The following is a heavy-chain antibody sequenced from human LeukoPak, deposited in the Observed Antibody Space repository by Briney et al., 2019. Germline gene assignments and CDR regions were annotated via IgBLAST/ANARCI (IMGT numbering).Heavy chain of an antibody. Sequence: GGSLRLSCAASGFTVSSNYMSWVRQAPGKGLEWVSVIYSGGSTDYADSVKGRFTISRDNSKNTLYLQMNSLRAEDTVVYYCAREGYSGYPGYYYYGMDVWGQGTTVTVSS. V-gene: IGHV3-53*01. CDR1: GFTVSSNY. CDR3: AREGYSGYPGYYYYGMDV. J-gene: IGHJ6*02. CDR2: IYSGGST. D-gene: IGHD5-12*01.